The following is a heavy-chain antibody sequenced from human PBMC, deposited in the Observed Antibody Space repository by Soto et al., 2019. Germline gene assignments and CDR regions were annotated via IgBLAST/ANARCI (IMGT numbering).Heavy chain of an antibody. CDR1: GGSISSGDYY. CDR3: ARGHVGFEAFDI. V-gene: IGHV4-30-4*01. D-gene: IGHD5-12*01. CDR2: IYYSGST. J-gene: IGHJ3*02. Sequence: QVQLQESGPGLVKPSQTLSLTCTVSGGSISSGDYYWSWIRQPPGKGLEWIGYIYYSGSTYYNPSLKRRVTLSVDTSKNQFSLKLSSVPAADTAVYYCARGHVGFEAFDIWGQGTMVTVSS.